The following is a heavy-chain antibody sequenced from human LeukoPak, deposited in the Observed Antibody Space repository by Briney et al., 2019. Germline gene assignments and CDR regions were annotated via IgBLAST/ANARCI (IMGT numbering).Heavy chain of an antibody. CDR1: GFIFSDYS. D-gene: IGHD3-16*01. V-gene: IGHV3-21*05. CDR2: IGLASGFV. Sequence: GGSLRLSCAASGFIFSDYSMNWVRQAPGRGLEWISYIGLASGFVSYADSVKGRFTISSDTARNSLFLQMDSLKVEDTAVYYCERDHNWAFDYWGQGTPVTVSS. CDR3: ERDHNWAFDY. J-gene: IGHJ4*02.